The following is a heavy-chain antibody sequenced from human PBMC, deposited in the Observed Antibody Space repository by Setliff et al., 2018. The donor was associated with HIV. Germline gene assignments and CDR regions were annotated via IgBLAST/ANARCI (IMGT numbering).Heavy chain of an antibody. CDR1: GGSFNGYY. CDR2: IYYSGST. V-gene: IGHV4-34*01. Sequence: SETLSLTCAVYGGSFNGYYWXWIRQPPGKGLEWIGNIYYSGSTYYNPSLKSRVTISVDTSKNQFSLRLSSVTAADTALYYCARLYVVADYYFDYWGQGTLVTVSS. D-gene: IGHD6-19*01. CDR3: ARLYVVADYYFDY. J-gene: IGHJ4*02.